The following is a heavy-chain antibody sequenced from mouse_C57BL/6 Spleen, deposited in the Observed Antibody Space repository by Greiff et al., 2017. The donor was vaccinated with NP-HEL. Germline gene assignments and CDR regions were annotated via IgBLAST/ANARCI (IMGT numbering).Heavy chain of an antibody. V-gene: IGHV1-72*01. CDR1: GYTFTSYW. CDR2: IDPNSGGT. CDR3: AKEATVVGYWYFDV. D-gene: IGHD1-1*01. Sequence: QVHVKQPGAELVKPGASVKLSCKASGYTFTSYWMPWVKQRPGRGLEWIGRIDPNSGGTKYNEKFKSKATLTVDKPSSTAYMQLSSLTSEDSAVYYCAKEATVVGYWYFDVWGTGTTVTVSS. J-gene: IGHJ1*03.